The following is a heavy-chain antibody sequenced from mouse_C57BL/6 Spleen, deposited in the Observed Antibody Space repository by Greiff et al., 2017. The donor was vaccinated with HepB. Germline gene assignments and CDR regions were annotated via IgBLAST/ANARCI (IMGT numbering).Heavy chain of an antibody. CDR3: TRSTTGPFDV. D-gene: IGHD1-1*01. J-gene: IGHJ1*03. V-gene: IGHV1-15*01. Sequence: QVQLKQSGAELVRPGASVTLSCKASGYTFTDYEMHWVKQTPVHGLEWIGAIDPETGGTAYNQKFKGKAILTADKSSSTAYMELRSLTSEDSAVYYCTRSTTGPFDVWGTGTTVTVSS. CDR2: IDPETGGT. CDR1: GYTFTDYE.